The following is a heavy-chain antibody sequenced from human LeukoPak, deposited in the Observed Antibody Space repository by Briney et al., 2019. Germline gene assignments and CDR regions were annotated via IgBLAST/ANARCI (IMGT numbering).Heavy chain of an antibody. V-gene: IGHV3-48*01. CDR1: ALTLSSYD. Sequence: GGSLRLSCAAPALTLSSYDMNWVRQAPGKGLEWVSFISSSSGTIYYADSVRGRFTISRDNAKNSLYLQMNSVRVEDTAVYYCARDWALDSWGQGTLVTVSS. CDR2: ISSSSGTI. J-gene: IGHJ4*02. D-gene: IGHD1-1*01. CDR3: ARDWALDS.